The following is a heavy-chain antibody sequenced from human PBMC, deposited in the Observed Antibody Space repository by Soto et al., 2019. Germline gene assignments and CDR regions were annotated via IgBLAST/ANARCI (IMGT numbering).Heavy chain of an antibody. J-gene: IGHJ6*02. CDR3: ARDRLMVSAIFDYYCYGMDV. CDR2: ISSSSSYI. CDR1: GFTFSSYS. D-gene: IGHD2-21*02. Sequence: NPGGSLRLSCAASGFTFSSYSMNWVRQAPGKGLEWVSSISSSSSYIYYADSVKGRFTISRDNAKNSLYLQMNSLRAEDTAAYYCARDRLMVSAIFDYYCYGMDVWGQGTTVTVSS. V-gene: IGHV3-21*01.